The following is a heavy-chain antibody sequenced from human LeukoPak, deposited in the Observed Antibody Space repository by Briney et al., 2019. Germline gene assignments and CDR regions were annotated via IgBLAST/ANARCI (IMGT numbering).Heavy chain of an antibody. D-gene: IGHD2-2*01. V-gene: IGHV3-7*04. CDR1: GFTFSSYW. CDR3: ARGSTLGSCTSSSCHNWFDP. Sequence: GGSLRLSCAASGFTFSSYWMSWVRQAPGRGLEWVANINQDGGEKYYVDSVKGRFTISRDNAKNSLYLLLNSLRVEDTAVYYCARGSTLGSCTSSSCHNWFDPWGQGTLVTVSS. J-gene: IGHJ5*02. CDR2: INQDGGEK.